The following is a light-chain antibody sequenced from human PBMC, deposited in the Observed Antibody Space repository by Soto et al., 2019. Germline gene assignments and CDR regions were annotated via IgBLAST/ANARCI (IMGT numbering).Light chain of an antibody. CDR1: SSDVGNYNL. CDR3: CSYAYSSTYV. J-gene: IGLJ1*01. CDR2: EDT. Sequence: QSVLTQPASVSGSPGQSITISCTGTSSDVGNYNLVSWYQQHPGKAPKLIIYEDTKRPSGVSNRVSGSKSGNTASLTISGLQAEDEADYYCCSYAYSSTYVFGTGTKLTVL. V-gene: IGLV2-23*01.